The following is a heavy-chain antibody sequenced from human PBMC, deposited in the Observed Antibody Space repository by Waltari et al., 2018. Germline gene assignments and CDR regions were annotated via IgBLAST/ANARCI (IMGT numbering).Heavy chain of an antibody. J-gene: IGHJ4*02. CDR2: ISYDESNK. V-gene: IGHV3-30*18. CDR1: GFTFSSYG. D-gene: IGHD3-3*01. CDR3: AKVQDTDLYYFEN. Sequence: QVQLVESGGGVVQPGRSLRLSCTASGFTFSSYGMHWVRQAPGKGLEWVAVISYDESNKFYGDSVEGRFTISRDNSKNTLYLQMHSLRAEDTAVYYCAKVQDTDLYYFENWGQGTLVTVSS.